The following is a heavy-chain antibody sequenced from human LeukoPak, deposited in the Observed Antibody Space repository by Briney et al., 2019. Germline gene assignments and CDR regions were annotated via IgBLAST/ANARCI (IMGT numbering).Heavy chain of an antibody. V-gene: IGHV4-38-2*01. Sequence: SETLSLTCAVSGYSISSGYYWGWIRHPPGKGLEWIGSIYHSGSTYYNPSLKSRVTISVDTSKNQFSLKLSSVTAADTAVYYCAQHRRWLQFNYFDYWGQGTLVTVSS. J-gene: IGHJ4*02. CDR2: IYHSGST. D-gene: IGHD5-24*01. CDR1: GYSISSGYY. CDR3: AQHRRWLQFNYFDY.